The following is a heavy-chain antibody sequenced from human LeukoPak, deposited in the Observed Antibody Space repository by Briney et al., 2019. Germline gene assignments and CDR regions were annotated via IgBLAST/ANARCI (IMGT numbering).Heavy chain of an antibody. CDR1: GYTFTSYF. D-gene: IGHD1-26*01. CDR3: AREGGGGANWFDP. CDR2: INPNSGGT. Sequence: GASVKVSCKASGYTFTSYFMHWVRQAPGQGLEWMGWINPNSGGTNYAQKFQGRVTMTRDTSTSTVYMELSSLRSEDTAVYYCAREGGGGANWFDPWGQGTLVTVSS. J-gene: IGHJ5*02. V-gene: IGHV1-2*02.